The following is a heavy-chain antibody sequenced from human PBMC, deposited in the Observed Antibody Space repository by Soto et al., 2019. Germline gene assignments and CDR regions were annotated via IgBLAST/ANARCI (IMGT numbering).Heavy chain of an antibody. J-gene: IGHJ4*02. Sequence: QVQLVQSRSAVKKPGASVKVSCKASGYTFTGYDMHCVRQAPGKGLEWMGWINPNSGGTNYAQKFQGWVTMTRDTSIRAAYMELSRLRSDDTAVYYCARVEGGPRWGSIDYWGQGTLVTVSS. V-gene: IGHV1-2*04. D-gene: IGHD2-21*01. CDR2: INPNSGGT. CDR1: GYTFTGYD. CDR3: ARVEGGPRWGSIDY.